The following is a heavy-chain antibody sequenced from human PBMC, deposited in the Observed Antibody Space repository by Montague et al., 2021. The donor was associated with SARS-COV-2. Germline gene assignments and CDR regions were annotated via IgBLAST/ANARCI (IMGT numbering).Heavy chain of an antibody. CDR3: ARHLRGGHRLDSFEVDY. Sequence: SETLSLTCTVSGGSISSTDYYWVWMRQPPGKGLDWIACIFYSGSTYYNPSLKSRVTISVDTSKNLFSLKLISVTAADTSVYYCARHLRGGHRLDSFEVDYWGQGALVSVSS. V-gene: IGHV4-39*01. D-gene: IGHD3-10*01. J-gene: IGHJ4*02. CDR1: GGSISSTDYY. CDR2: IFYSGST.